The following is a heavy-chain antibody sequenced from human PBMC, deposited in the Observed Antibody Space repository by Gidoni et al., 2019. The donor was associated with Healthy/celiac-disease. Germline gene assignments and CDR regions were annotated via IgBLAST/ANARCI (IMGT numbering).Heavy chain of an antibody. Sequence: EVQLVESGGGLIQPGGSLRLSCAASGFTVSSNYMSWVRQAPGKGLEWVSVIYSGGSTYYADSVKGRFTISRDNSKNTLYLQMNSLRAEDTAVYYCARVDSSGYYHHFDYWGQGTLVTVSS. CDR1: GFTVSSNY. CDR3: ARVDSSGYYHHFDY. D-gene: IGHD3-22*01. V-gene: IGHV3-53*01. CDR2: IYSGGST. J-gene: IGHJ4*02.